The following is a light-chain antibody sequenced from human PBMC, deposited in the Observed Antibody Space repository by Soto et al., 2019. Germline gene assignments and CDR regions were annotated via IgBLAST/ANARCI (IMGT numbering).Light chain of an antibody. CDR2: GAS. J-gene: IGKJ1*01. CDR1: QSVSNNY. CDR3: QQYGSSGT. V-gene: IGKV3-20*01. Sequence: EIVLTQSPGTLSLSPGERATLSCRASQSVSNNYLAWYQQKPGQAPRLLIYGASNRATGIPDRFSGSGSGTEFTLTISSLQSEDVAVYYCQQYGSSGTFGQGTKVEIK.